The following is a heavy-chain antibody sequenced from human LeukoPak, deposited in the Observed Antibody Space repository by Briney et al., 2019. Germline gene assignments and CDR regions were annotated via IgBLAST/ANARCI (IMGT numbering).Heavy chain of an antibody. V-gene: IGHV1-18*01. CDR1: GYTFTSYG. Sequence: ASVKVPCKASGYTFTSYGISWVRQAPGQGLEWMGWISAYNGNTNYAQKLQGRVTMTTDTSTSTAYMELRSLRSDDTAMYYCARAYEDDYYDSSGYYHYWGQGTLVTVSS. D-gene: IGHD3-22*01. CDR2: ISAYNGNT. J-gene: IGHJ4*02. CDR3: ARAYEDDYYDSSGYYHY.